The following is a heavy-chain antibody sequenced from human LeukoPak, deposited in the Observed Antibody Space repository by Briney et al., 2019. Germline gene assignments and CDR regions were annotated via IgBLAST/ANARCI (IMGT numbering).Heavy chain of an antibody. J-gene: IGHJ6*04. V-gene: IGHV3-23*01. Sequence: GGSLRLSCAASGFTFSSYAMSWARQAPGKGLEWVSAISGSGGSTYYADSVKGRFTISRDNSKNTLYLQMNSLRAEDTAVYYCAKDLGLGDYVWGSYRTPYYYGMDVWGKGTTVTVSS. D-gene: IGHD3-16*02. CDR1: GFTFSSYA. CDR3: AKDLGLGDYVWGSYRTPYYYGMDV. CDR2: ISGSGGST.